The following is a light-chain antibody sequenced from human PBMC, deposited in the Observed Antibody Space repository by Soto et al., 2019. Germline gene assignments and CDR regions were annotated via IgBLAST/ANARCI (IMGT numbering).Light chain of an antibody. CDR3: QQYNDWPRT. Sequence: TQSPGPPSLSSGGRATLLCRASQSVRSDYLAWYQQKPGQAPRLHIYGASTRATGIPDRFTGSGSGTDFTLTISSLQSEDFAVYYCQQYNDWPRTFGQGTKVDTK. CDR1: QSVRSD. V-gene: IGKV3D-15*01. J-gene: IGKJ1*01. CDR2: GAS.